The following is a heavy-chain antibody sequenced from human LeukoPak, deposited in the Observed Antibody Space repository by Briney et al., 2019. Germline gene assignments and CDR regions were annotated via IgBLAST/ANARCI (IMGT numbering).Heavy chain of an antibody. CDR2: ISTYKSHT. CDR3: AREDNDDYYYYGMDV. D-gene: IGHD1-1*01. Sequence: ASVKVSCKASGYTFTSYGISWVRQAPGQGLEWMGWISTYKSHTNYAQKFQGRVTMITDTSTNTAYMELRSLRPDDTAVYYRAREDNDDYYYYGMDVWGQGTAVTVSS. J-gene: IGHJ6*02. CDR1: GYTFTSYG. V-gene: IGHV1-18*01.